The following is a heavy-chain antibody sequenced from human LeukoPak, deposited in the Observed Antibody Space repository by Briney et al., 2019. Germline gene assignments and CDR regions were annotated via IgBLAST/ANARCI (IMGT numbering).Heavy chain of an antibody. CDR2: IYPGDPDT. D-gene: IGHD3-10*01. CDR3: ARHSVPGSSSSSVPY. CDR1: GYTFDTYW. V-gene: IGHV5-51*01. J-gene: IGHJ4*02. Sequence: GESLKISCKGSGYTFDTYWIGWVRQMPGKGLEWMGIIYPGDPDTRYSPSFQGQVTISADKSISTAYLQWSSLKASDTAMYYCARHSVPGSSSSSVPYWGQGTLVTVSS.